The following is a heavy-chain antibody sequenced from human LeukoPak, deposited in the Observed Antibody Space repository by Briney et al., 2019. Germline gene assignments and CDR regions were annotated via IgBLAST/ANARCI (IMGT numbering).Heavy chain of an antibody. CDR2: ISGSGGST. J-gene: IGHJ4*02. D-gene: IGHD2-2*01. V-gene: IGHV3-23*01. Sequence: GGSLRLSCAASGFTFSSYAMSWARQAPGEGLEWVSAISGSGGSTYYADSVKGRFTISRDNSKNTLYLQMNSLRAEDTAVYYCAKHQLVVVPAANDYWGQGTLVTVSS. CDR3: AKHQLVVVPAANDY. CDR1: GFTFSSYA.